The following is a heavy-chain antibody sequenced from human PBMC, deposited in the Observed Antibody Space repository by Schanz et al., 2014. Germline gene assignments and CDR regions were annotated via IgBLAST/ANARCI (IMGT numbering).Heavy chain of an antibody. CDR2: ISANDYDT. CDR3: ARDKGGYYPFDY. CDR1: GFAFSSFA. D-gene: IGHD3-3*01. V-gene: IGHV3-23*04. Sequence: LQLVESGGGVVQPGRSLRLSCAASGFAFSSFALSWVRQSPGKGLEWVSAISANDYDTYYAPSVKGRFTISRDNAKNSLYLQMNSLTADDTAVYYCARDKGGYYPFDYWGRGTLVTVSS. J-gene: IGHJ4*02.